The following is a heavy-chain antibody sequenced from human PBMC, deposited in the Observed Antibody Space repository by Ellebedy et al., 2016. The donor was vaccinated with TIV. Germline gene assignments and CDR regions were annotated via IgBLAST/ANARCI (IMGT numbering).Heavy chain of an antibody. CDR2: ISYDGTNK. V-gene: IGHV3-30*18. CDR3: AKPYDSGSYHDAFDI. Sequence: GESLKISCAASGFTFSSYGMHWVRQAPGKGLEWVAAISYDGTNKDYTDSAKGRFTISRDKSKNTLYLQLNSLRAEDTAVYYCAKPYDSGSYHDAFDIWGQGTTVTVSS. J-gene: IGHJ3*02. D-gene: IGHD3-10*01. CDR1: GFTFSSYG.